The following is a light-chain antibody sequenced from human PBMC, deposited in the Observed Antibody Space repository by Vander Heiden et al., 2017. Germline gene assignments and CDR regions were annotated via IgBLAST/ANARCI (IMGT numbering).Light chain of an antibody. V-gene: IGLV5-45*03. CDR2: YKSDSDK. CDR3: MIWHSSAWV. Sequence: QAVLTQPSSLSASPGASPRLPCPLRSGINVGTYRIYWYQQKPGSPPQDLLRYKSDSDKHQGSGVPSRFSGSKDASANAGILLISGLQSEDEADYYCMIWHSSAWVFGGGTKLTVL. J-gene: IGLJ3*02. CDR1: SGINVGTYR.